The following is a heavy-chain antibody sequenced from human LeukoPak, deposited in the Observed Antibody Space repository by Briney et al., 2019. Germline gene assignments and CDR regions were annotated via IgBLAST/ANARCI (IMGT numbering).Heavy chain of an antibody. CDR1: GDSFSGNRAA. CDR2: TNYRSKWYN. D-gene: IGHD6-13*01. J-gene: IGHJ4*02. V-gene: IGHV6-1*01. Sequence: SQTLSLTCAISGDSFSGNRAAWNWIRQSPWRGLEWLGRTNYRSKWYNDYAVSVKSRITINPDTSKNQFSLQLNSVTPEDTAVYYCASTAAAGTGVYYFDYWGQGTLVTVSS. CDR3: ASTAAAGTGVYYFDY.